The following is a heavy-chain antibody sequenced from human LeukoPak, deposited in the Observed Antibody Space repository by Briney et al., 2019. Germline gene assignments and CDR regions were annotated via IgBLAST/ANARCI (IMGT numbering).Heavy chain of an antibody. CDR2: IYTSGST. CDR1: GGSISSYY. V-gene: IGHV4-4*07. D-gene: IGHD6-6*01. CDR3: ARRLNYIAARPVWFDP. J-gene: IGHJ5*02. Sequence: PSETLSLTCTVSGGSISSYYWSWIRQPAGKGLEWIGRIYTSGSTNYNPSLKSRVTMSVDTSKSQFSLKLSSVTAADTAVYYCARRLNYIAARPVWFDPWGQGTLVTVSS.